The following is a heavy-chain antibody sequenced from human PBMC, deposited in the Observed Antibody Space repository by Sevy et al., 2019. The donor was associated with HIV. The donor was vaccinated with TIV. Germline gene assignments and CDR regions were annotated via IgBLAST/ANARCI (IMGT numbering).Heavy chain of an antibody. CDR2: IGTAGDT. Sequence: GGSLRLSCAASGFTFSSYDMHWVRQATGKGLEWVSAIGTAGDTYYPGSVKGRFTISRENAKNSLYPQMNSLRAGDTAVYYCARGGNTGTDYYGMDVWGQGTTVTVSS. CDR3: ARGGNTGTDYYGMDV. CDR1: GFTFSSYD. D-gene: IGHD1-1*01. J-gene: IGHJ6*02. V-gene: IGHV3-13*01.